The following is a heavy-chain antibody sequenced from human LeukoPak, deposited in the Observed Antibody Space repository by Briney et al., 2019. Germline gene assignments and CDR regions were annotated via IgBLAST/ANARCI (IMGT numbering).Heavy chain of an antibody. V-gene: IGHV1-18*01. CDR3: ARDRDYGDYPPWRFDY. CDR1: GYTFTSYG. Sequence: ASVKVSCKASGYTFTSYGISWVRQAPGQGLEWIGWISAYNGNTNYAQKLQGRVTMTTDTSTSTAYMELRSLRSDDTAVYYCARDRDYGDYPPWRFDYWGQGTLVTVSS. J-gene: IGHJ4*02. D-gene: IGHD4-17*01. CDR2: ISAYNGNT.